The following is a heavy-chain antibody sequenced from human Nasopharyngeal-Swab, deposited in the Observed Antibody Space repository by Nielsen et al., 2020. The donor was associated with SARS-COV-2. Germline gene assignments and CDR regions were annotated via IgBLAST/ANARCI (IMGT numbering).Heavy chain of an antibody. V-gene: IGHV3-30*09. CDR2: ISFDGRPE. D-gene: IGHD6-19*01. CDR3: ARDTSGSGWPYYMDV. CDR1: GFTFTDYP. Sequence: GGSLRLSCAVSGFTFTDYPIHWVRQAPGKGLEWVATISFDGRPEHYADSVKGRFAMSRDTSKNTLYLQMKSLRAEDTAVYYCARDTSGSGWPYYMDVWGKGTTVTVSS. J-gene: IGHJ6*03.